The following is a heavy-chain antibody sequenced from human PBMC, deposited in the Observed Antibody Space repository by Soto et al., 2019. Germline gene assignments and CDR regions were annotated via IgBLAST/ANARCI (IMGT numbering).Heavy chain of an antibody. CDR1: GFTFSSYA. Sequence: QVQLVESGGGVVQPGRSLRLSCAASGFTFSSYAMHWVRQAPGKGLEWVAVISYDGSNKYYADSVKGRFTISRDNSKHTLYLQMNSLRAEDTAVYYCAREDYYDSSGYYYVGYYYGMDVWGQGTTVTVSS. CDR2: ISYDGSNK. D-gene: IGHD3-22*01. CDR3: AREDYYDSSGYYYVGYYYGMDV. J-gene: IGHJ6*02. V-gene: IGHV3-30-3*01.